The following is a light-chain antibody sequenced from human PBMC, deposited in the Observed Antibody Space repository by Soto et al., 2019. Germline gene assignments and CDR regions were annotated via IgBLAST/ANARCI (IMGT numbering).Light chain of an antibody. Sequence: QSALTQPASVSGSPGQSITISCTGTSSDVGAYTYVALYQQYPGQAPKIIVHDVINRPSGASNRFSGSKSGNTASLTISGLKAEDEADYYCSSYTSSSTVVFGGGTKLTVL. CDR1: SSDVGAYTY. J-gene: IGLJ2*01. CDR3: SSYTSSSTVV. CDR2: DVI. V-gene: IGLV2-14*01.